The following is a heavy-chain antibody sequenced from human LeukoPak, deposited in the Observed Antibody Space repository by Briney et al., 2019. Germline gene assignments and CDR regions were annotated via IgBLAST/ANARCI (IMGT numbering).Heavy chain of an antibody. J-gene: IGHJ6*03. Sequence: ASVKVSCKASGFTFTGYYIHWVRQAPGQGLEWMGWINPNSGGTNYAQKFQGRVTMTWDTSISTAYMELSGLRPDDTAVYYCARRKRVDMDVWGKGTTVTVSS. V-gene: IGHV1-2*02. CDR1: GFTFTGYY. CDR2: INPNSGGT. CDR3: ARRKRVDMDV.